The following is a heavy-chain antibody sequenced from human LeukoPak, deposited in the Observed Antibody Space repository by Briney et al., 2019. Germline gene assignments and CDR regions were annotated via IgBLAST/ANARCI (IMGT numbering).Heavy chain of an antibody. Sequence: PSETLSLTCAVYGGSFSGYYWSWIRQPPGKGLEWIGEINHSGSTNYNPSLKSRVTISVDTSKNQFSLKLSSVTAADTAVYYCARAPGEDYVWGSYRHPTDYWGQGTLVPVSS. CDR2: INHSGST. D-gene: IGHD3-16*02. CDR3: ARAPGEDYVWGSYRHPTDY. V-gene: IGHV4-34*01. J-gene: IGHJ4*02. CDR1: GGSFSGYY.